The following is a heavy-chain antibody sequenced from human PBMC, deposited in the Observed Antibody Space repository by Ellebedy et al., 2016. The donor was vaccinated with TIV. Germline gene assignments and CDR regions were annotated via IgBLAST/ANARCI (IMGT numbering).Heavy chain of an antibody. V-gene: IGHV4-34*01. CDR2: INHSGST. CDR1: GGSFSGYY. J-gene: IGHJ6*03. CDR3: ARDNTAMDLYYYYYYMDV. Sequence: SETLSLTXAVYGGSFSGYYWSWIRQPPGKGLEWIGEINHSGSTNYNPSLKSRVTISVDTSKNQFSLKLSSVTAADTAVYYCARDNTAMDLYYYYYYMDVWGKGTTVTVSS. D-gene: IGHD5-18*01.